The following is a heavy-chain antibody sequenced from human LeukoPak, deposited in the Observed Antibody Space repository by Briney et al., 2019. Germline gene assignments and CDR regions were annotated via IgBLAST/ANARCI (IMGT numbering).Heavy chain of an antibody. J-gene: IGHJ4*02. CDR1: GFTFSSYA. CDR3: AKDGDGYHN. CDR2: ISYDGSNK. V-gene: IGHV3-30*04. D-gene: IGHD3-9*01. Sequence: GGSLRLSCAASGFTFSSYAMHWVRQAPGKGLEWVAVISYDGSNKYYADSVKGRFTISRDNTKNSLYLQMNSLTAEDTAMYYCAKDGDGYHNWGQGALVTVSS.